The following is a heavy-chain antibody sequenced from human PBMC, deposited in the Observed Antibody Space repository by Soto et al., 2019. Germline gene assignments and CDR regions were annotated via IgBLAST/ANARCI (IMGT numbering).Heavy chain of an antibody. CDR2: ISGSGGST. V-gene: IGHV3-23*01. CDR1: GFIFNNYA. J-gene: IGHJ4*02. D-gene: IGHD1-7*01. CDR3: AKGELGTDY. Sequence: EVQLLESGGGLVQPGESLRLSCAASGFIFNNYAMSWVRQAPGKGLEWVSSISGSGGSTYYADSVKGRFTISRDNSKNTLYPQMNSLRAEDTAIYYCAKGELGTDYWGQGTLVTVSS.